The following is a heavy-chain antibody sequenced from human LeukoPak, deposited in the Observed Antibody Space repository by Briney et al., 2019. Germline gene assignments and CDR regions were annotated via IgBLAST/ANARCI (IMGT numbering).Heavy chain of an antibody. CDR2: ISGNGATT. CDR1: GFTFTFYA. V-gene: IGHV3-23*01. J-gene: IGHJ4*02. D-gene: IGHD3-10*01. Sequence: GGSPRLSCAASGFTFTFYAMSWVRQAPGKGLEWVSAISGNGATTYYADSVKGRFTISRDNSKNTLYLQMNSLRADGTAVYYCAKGDYYGSGSYSVLSSFDSWGQGSLVTVSS. CDR3: AKGDYYGSGSYSVLSSFDS.